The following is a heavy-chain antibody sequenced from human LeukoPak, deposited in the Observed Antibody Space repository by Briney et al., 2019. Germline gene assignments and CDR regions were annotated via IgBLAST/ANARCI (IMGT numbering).Heavy chain of an antibody. CDR3: TTGCSMVQPIHDYYYYMDV. CDR1: GFTFSNAW. J-gene: IGHJ6*03. D-gene: IGHD3-10*01. V-gene: IGHV3-15*01. CDR2: IKSKTDGGTT. Sequence: GGSLRLSCAASGFTFSNAWMSWVRQAPGKGLEWVGRIKSKTDGGTTDYAAPAKGRFTISRDDSKNTLYLQMNSLKTEDTAVYYCTTGCSMVQPIHDYYYYMDVWGKGTTVTVSS.